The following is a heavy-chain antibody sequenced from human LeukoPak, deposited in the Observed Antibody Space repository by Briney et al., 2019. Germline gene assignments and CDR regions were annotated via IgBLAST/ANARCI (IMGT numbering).Heavy chain of an antibody. D-gene: IGHD3-22*01. V-gene: IGHV3-64*01. Sequence: GGPLRLSCAASGFTFSSYAMHWVRQAPGKGLEYVSAISSNGGSTYYANSVKGRFTISRDNSKNTLYLQMGSLRAEDMAVYYCARGVNYYDSSGYYLNWFDPWGQGTLSPSPQ. J-gene: IGHJ5*02. CDR2: ISSNGGST. CDR1: GFTFSSYA. CDR3: ARGVNYYDSSGYYLNWFDP.